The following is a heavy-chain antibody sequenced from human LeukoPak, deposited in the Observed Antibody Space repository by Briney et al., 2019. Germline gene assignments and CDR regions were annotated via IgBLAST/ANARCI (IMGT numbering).Heavy chain of an antibody. V-gene: IGHV3-21*01. J-gene: IGHJ6*04. Sequence: GGSLRLSCAASGFTFSSYWMHWVRHAPGKGLEWVSGISGRDGGTYYADSVKGRFTISRDNAKNSLYLQMNSLRAEDTAVYYCAELGITMIGGVWGKGTTVTISS. CDR1: GFTFSSYW. CDR3: AELGITMIGGV. CDR2: ISGRDGGT. D-gene: IGHD3-10*02.